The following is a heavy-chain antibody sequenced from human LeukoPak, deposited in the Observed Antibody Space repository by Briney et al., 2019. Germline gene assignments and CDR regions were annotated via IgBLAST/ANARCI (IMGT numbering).Heavy chain of an antibody. V-gene: IGHV3-30*02. CDR2: IRYDGSNK. J-gene: IGHJ3*02. D-gene: IGHD3-22*01. Sequence: GGSLRLSCAASGFTFSSYGMYWVRQAPGKGLEWVAFIRYDGSNKYYADSVKGRFTISRDNSKNTLYLQMNSLRAEDTAVYYCAKGLLTTYYYDSSGYTRFNDAFDIWGQGTMVTVSS. CDR3: AKGLLTTYYYDSSGYTRFNDAFDI. CDR1: GFTFSSYG.